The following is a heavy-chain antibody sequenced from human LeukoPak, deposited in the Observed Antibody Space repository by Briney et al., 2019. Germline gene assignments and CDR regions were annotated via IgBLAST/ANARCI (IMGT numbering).Heavy chain of an antibody. D-gene: IGHD6-13*01. CDR1: VFTFNGHW. V-gene: IGHV3-74*01. CDR2: INGDGSTI. CDR3: ASTIGSAGTQY. J-gene: IGHJ4*02. Sequence: GGSLRLSCAASVFTFNGHWMHWVRQAPGKGLVWVSLINGDGSTISYADSVKGRFTISRDNAKNRLYLQMNSLGAEDTAVYYCASTIGSAGTQYWGQGTLVTVSS.